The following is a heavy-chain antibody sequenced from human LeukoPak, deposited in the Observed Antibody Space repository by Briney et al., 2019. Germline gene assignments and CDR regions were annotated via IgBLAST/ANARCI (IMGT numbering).Heavy chain of an antibody. Sequence: SETLSLTCTVSGGSISSISYYWGWIRQPPGKGLEWIGSIYYRGSTYYNPSLKSRVTISVDTSKNQFSLKLSSVTAADTAVYYCARTTEGGYSNGYFYYYYMDVWGKGTTVTISS. CDR2: IYYRGST. V-gene: IGHV4-39*07. CDR3: ARTTEGGYSNGYFYYYYMDV. D-gene: IGHD4-11*01. J-gene: IGHJ6*03. CDR1: GGSISSISYY.